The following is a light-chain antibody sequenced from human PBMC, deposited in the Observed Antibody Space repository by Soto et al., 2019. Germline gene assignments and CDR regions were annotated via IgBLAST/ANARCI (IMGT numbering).Light chain of an antibody. CDR3: SSFTASTSYV. CDR1: SSDVGAYDY. V-gene: IGLV2-14*03. CDR2: DVS. Sequence: QSALTQPASVSGSPGQSITISFTGTSSDVGAYDYVSWYQQHPGEVPKLMIFDVSDRPSGVSNRFSGSKSGNTASLTISGLQAEDEADYYCSSFTASTSYVFGTGTKLTVL. J-gene: IGLJ1*01.